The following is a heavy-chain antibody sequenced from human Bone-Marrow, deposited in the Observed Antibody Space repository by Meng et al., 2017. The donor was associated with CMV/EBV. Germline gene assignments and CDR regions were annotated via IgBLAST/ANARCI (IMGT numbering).Heavy chain of an antibody. CDR2: ISTDNGNT. Sequence: ASVKVSCKTSGYTFTNYVINWVRQAPGQGLEWVGWISTDNGNTNSARKLKGRVTMTRDTFTSTAYMELSSLRSEDTAVYYCASSPTPEPLLRLPDRYYYYGMDVWGQGTTVTVSS. J-gene: IGHJ6*02. V-gene: IGHV1-18*01. CDR3: ASSPTPEPLLRLPDRYYYYGMDV. D-gene: IGHD3-16*01. CDR1: GYTFTNYV.